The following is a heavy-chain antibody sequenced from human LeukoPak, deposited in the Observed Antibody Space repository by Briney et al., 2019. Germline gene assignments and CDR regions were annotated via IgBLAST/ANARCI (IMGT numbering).Heavy chain of an antibody. V-gene: IGHV3-15*07. D-gene: IGHD4-23*01. Sequence: GGSLRLSCAASGFTFSNAWMNWVRQAPGKGLEWVGRIKSKTDGGTTDYAAPVKGRFTISRDDSKNTLYLQMNSLKTEDTAVYYCTTDLRWYLKSAMGYAFDIWGQGTMVTVSS. CDR3: TTDLRWYLKSAMGYAFDI. CDR2: IKSKTDGGTT. CDR1: GFTFSNAW. J-gene: IGHJ3*02.